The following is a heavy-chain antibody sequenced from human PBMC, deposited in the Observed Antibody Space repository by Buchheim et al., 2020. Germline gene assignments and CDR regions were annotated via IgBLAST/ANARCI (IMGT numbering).Heavy chain of an antibody. CDR1: GGSISGYY. D-gene: IGHD6-19*01. Sequence: QVQLQESGPRLVKPSETLSLTCTVSGGSISGYYWSWIRQPPEKGLEWIGYVSYSGTTVYEPSLERRVTISVDTPNKQFLLELTSATAADTAVYYCARVRASGWYFFDFWGQGTL. CDR2: VSYSGTT. V-gene: IGHV4-59*01. J-gene: IGHJ4*02. CDR3: ARVRASGWYFFDF.